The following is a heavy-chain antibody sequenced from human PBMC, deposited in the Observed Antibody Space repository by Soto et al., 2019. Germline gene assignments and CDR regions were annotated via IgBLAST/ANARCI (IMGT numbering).Heavy chain of an antibody. D-gene: IGHD6-19*01. CDR3: TTHSSGWNYYFDY. V-gene: IGHV3-15*01. J-gene: IGHJ4*02. CDR1: GFTFSNAW. CDR2: IKSKTDGGTT. Sequence: AGGSLRLSCAASGFTFSNAWMSWVRQAPGKGLEWVGRIKSKTDGGTTDYAAPVKGRFTISRDYSKNTLYLQMNSLKTEDTAVYYCTTHSSGWNYYFDYWGQGTLVTVSS.